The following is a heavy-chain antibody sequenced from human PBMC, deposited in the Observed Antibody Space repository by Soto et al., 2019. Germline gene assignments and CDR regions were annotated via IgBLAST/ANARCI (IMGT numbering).Heavy chain of an antibody. J-gene: IGHJ5*02. V-gene: IGHV3-23*01. D-gene: IGHD4-17*01. CDR1: GFTFSSYA. CDR2: IGGSGGST. Sequence: EVQLLESGGGLVQPGGSLRLSCAASGFTFSSYAMSWVRQAPGKGLEWVSAIGGSGGSTYYADSVKGRFTISRDNSKHTLYLQMNSLRADDAAVYYCAKDPTTYGDYGEFDPWGQGTLVTVSS. CDR3: AKDPTTYGDYGEFDP.